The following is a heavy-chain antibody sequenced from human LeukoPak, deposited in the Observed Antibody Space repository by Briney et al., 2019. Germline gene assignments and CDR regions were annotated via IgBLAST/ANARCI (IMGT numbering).Heavy chain of an antibody. CDR3: ARVGYSSSWYYNDY. CDR2: ISPSGGIT. Sequence: PGGTLRLSCGASGFTFSSHGMSWVRQAPGKGLEWVSGISPSGGITYYTDSVKGRFTISRDNSKNTVSLQMNSLRGEDTAVYYCARVGYSSSWYYNDYWGQGTLVTVSS. V-gene: IGHV3-23*01. J-gene: IGHJ4*02. D-gene: IGHD6-13*01. CDR1: GFTFSSHG.